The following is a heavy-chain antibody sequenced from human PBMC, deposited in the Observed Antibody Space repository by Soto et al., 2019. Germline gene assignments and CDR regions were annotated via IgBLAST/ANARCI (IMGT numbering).Heavy chain of an antibody. CDR3: ARGTIVVVPAAAFDY. D-gene: IGHD2-2*01. J-gene: IGHJ4*02. CDR1: GFTFSSYG. Sequence: QVQLVESGGGVVQPGRSLRLSCAASGFTFSSYGMHWVHQAPGKGLEWVAVIWYDGSNKYYADSVKGRFTISRDNSKNTLYLQMNSLRAEDTAVYYCARGTIVVVPAAAFDYWGQGTLVTVSS. CDR2: IWYDGSNK. V-gene: IGHV3-33*01.